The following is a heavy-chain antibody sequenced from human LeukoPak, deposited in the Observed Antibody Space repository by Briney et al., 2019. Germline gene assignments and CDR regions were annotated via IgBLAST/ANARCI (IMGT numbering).Heavy chain of an antibody. CDR3: ARDLAPRAAAAIGTGDY. J-gene: IGHJ4*02. V-gene: IGHV3-48*01. CDR1: GFTFSSYS. CDR2: ISSSSSTI. D-gene: IGHD2-2*02. Sequence: GGSLRLSCAASGFTFSSYSMNWVRQAPGKGLEWVSYISSSSSTIYYADSVKGRFTISRDNAKNSLYLQMNSLRAEDTAVYYCARDLAPRAAAAIGTGDYWGQGTLVTVSS.